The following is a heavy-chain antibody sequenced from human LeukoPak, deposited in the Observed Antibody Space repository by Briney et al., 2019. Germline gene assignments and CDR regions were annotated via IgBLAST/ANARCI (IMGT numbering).Heavy chain of an antibody. CDR3: ARDLVAYYDSSGYPDY. Sequence: GRSLRLSCAASGFTFSSYAMHWVRQAPGKGLEWVAVISYDGSNKYYADSVKGRFTISRDNSKNTLYLQMNSLRAEDTAVYYCARDLVAYYDSSGYPDYWGQGTLVTVSS. D-gene: IGHD3-22*01. J-gene: IGHJ4*02. V-gene: IGHV3-30-3*01. CDR2: ISYDGSNK. CDR1: GFTFSSYA.